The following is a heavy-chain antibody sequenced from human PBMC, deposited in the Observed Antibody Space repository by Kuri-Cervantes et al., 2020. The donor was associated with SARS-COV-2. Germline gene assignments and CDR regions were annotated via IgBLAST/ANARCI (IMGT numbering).Heavy chain of an antibody. CDR1: EFSFSKYA. V-gene: IGHV4-34*01. D-gene: IGHD3-16*01. J-gene: IGHJ4*02. CDR2: INHSGST. CDR3: ARFYDYFDY. Sequence: GSLRLSCAASEFSFSKYAMSGVRQAPGKGLEWIGEINHSGSTNYNPSLKSRVTISVDTSKNQFSLKLSSVTAADTAVYYCARFYDYFDYWGQGTLVTVSS.